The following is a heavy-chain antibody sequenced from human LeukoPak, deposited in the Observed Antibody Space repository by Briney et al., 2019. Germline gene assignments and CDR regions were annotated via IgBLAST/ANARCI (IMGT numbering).Heavy chain of an antibody. CDR1: GYTFTGYY. J-gene: IGHJ4*02. D-gene: IGHD3-3*01. Sequence: ASVKVSCKASGYTFTGYYMHWVRQAPGQGLEWMGWINPNSGGTNYAQKFQGRVTMTRDTSIGTAYMELSRLRSDDTAVYYCARGTPLRFLEWYLDYWGQGTLVTVSS. V-gene: IGHV1-2*02. CDR3: ARGTPLRFLEWYLDY. CDR2: INPNSGGT.